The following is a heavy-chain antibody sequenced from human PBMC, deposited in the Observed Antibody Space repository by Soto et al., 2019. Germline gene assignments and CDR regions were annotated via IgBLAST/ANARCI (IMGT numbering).Heavy chain of an antibody. Sequence: EVQLVESGGDLVQPGGSLRLSCAASGFTFSNYDMHWVRQATGKGLEWVSTIRTAGNTYSPGSVKGRFTISRENAKNSLYLQMNSLRVDDTAVYYCARGRDSGLYYFDYWGQGTLVTVSS. D-gene: IGHD2-21*01. CDR1: GFTFSNYD. CDR3: ARGRDSGLYYFDY. V-gene: IGHV3-13*01. CDR2: IRTAGNT. J-gene: IGHJ4*02.